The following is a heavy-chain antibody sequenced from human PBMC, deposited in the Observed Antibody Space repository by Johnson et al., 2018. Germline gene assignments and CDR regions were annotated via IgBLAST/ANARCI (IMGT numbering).Heavy chain of an antibody. D-gene: IGHD1-7*01. CDR3: AKDQLELQGGGGFDI. CDR1: RFTFTYYG. J-gene: IGHJ3*02. CDR2: ISSDGSNK. V-gene: IGHV3-30*18. Sequence: QVQLVESGGGVVQPGRSLRLSCAASRFTFTYYGMHWVRQAPGKGLAWVAVISSDGSNKYYADSVKGRFPISRDNSKNTLDLQMNSLRAEDTAVYYWAKDQLELQGGGGFDIWGQGTMVTVSS.